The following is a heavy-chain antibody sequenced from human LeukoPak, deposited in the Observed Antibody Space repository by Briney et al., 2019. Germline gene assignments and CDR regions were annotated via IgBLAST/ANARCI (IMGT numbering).Heavy chain of an antibody. Sequence: PGGSLRLSCTASGFTFSKCAMNWVRQAPGKGLEWVSYISSSSSNIHYADSVKGRFTISRDNAKNSLYLQMSSLRAEDTAVYYCARDLSYGSSWYYYFGYWGQGTLVTVSS. CDR3: ARDLSYGSSWYYYFGY. CDR1: GFTFSKCA. D-gene: IGHD6-13*01. CDR2: ISSSSSNI. V-gene: IGHV3-48*01. J-gene: IGHJ4*02.